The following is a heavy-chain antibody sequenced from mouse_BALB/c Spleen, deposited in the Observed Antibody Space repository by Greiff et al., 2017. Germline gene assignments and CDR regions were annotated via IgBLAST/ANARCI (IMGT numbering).Heavy chain of an antibody. Sequence: EVKVVESGGGLVKPGGSLKLSCAASGFTFSSYAMSWVRQSPEKRLEWVAEISSGGSYTYYPDTVTGRFTISRDNAKNTLYLEMSSLRSEDTAMYYCAREDYGNSPAYWGQGTLVTVSA. CDR1: GFTFSSYA. CDR2: ISSGGSYT. J-gene: IGHJ3*01. CDR3: AREDYGNSPAY. D-gene: IGHD2-1*01. V-gene: IGHV5-9-4*01.